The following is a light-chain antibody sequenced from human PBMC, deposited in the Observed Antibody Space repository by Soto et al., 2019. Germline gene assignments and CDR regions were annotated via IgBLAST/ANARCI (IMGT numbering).Light chain of an antibody. V-gene: IGKV4-1*01. CDR3: MQALQTPIT. CDR2: WAS. Sequence: DFVMTQSPDSLAVSLGERATINCKSSRSVLYNVNNKNYLAWYQQKPGQPPQLLIYWASIRASGVPDRFSGSGSGTDFTLKISRVEAEDVGVYYCMQALQTPITFGQGTRLEIK. J-gene: IGKJ5*01. CDR1: RSVLYNVNNKNY.